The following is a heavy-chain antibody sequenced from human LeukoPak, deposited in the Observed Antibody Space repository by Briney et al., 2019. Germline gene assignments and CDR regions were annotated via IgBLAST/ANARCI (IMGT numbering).Heavy chain of an antibody. V-gene: IGHV3-23*01. CDR1: GFTFSSYA. CDR3: TTPYYYDSSGYLNFDY. Sequence: GGSLRLSCAASGFTFSSYAMSWVRQAPGKGLEWVSAISGSGGSTYYADSVKGRFTISRDNSKNTLYLQMNSLKTEDTAVYYCTTPYYYDSSGYLNFDYWGQGTLVTVSS. CDR2: ISGSGGST. J-gene: IGHJ4*02. D-gene: IGHD3-22*01.